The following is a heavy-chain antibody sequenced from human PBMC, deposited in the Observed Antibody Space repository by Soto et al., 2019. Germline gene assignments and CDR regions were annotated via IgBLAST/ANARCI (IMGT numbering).Heavy chain of an antibody. J-gene: IGHJ4*03. CDR3: ARGGPYSSSKADY. D-gene: IGHD6-6*01. CDR2: VNGDGSST. CDR1: GFTFSSYW. V-gene: IGHV3-74*01. Sequence: EVQLVESGGGLVQPGGSLRLSCAASGFTFSSYWMHWVRQAPGKGLVWVSRVNGDGSSTSYAASVKGRFTLSRDNAKNTLYVQRNGLRVDDKAVYYCARGGPYSSSKADYWGQETLLTPSP.